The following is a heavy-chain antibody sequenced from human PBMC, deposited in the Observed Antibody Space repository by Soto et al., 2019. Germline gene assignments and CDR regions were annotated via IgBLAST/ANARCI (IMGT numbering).Heavy chain of an antibody. V-gene: IGHV1-3*01. CDR2: INAGNGNT. Sequence: QGQLMQSGAEVKKPGASVKVSCKASGYTFNSHAIHWMRQAPGQRLEWMGWINAGNGNTYYSEKFKGRVSLTRDTVATTVYMELTSLTSADTGVYYCARDQSGIGWYVDWFDPWGQGTLVTVSS. CDR3: ARDQSGIGWYVDWFDP. J-gene: IGHJ5*02. CDR1: GYTFNSHA. D-gene: IGHD6-19*01.